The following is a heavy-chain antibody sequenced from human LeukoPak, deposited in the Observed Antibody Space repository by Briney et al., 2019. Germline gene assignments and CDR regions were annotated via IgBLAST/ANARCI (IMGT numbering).Heavy chain of an antibody. CDR3: ARGTEQFDY. CDR2: IKQDGNEK. J-gene: IGHJ4*02. D-gene: IGHD1/OR15-1a*01. V-gene: IGHV3-7*02. Sequence: PGGSLRLSCADSGFTFRNYWMSWVRQAPGKGLEWVANIKQDGNEKMYVDSVKGRFTISRDNAKNSLFLQMNSLRVEDTGIYCCARGTEQFDYWGQGTLVTVSS. CDR1: GFTFRNYW.